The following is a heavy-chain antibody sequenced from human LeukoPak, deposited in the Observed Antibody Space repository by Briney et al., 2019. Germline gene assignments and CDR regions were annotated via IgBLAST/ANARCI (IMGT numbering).Heavy chain of an antibody. CDR2: ISAYNGNT. V-gene: IGHV1-18*01. Sequence: ASVKVSCKASGYTFTSYGISWVRQAPGQGLEWMGWISAYNGNTNYAQKLQGRVTMTTDTSTSTAYMELRSLRSDDTAVYYCARDKVHASSFTDAFDYWGQGTLVTVSS. CDR1: GYTFTSYG. CDR3: ARDKVHASSFTDAFDY. D-gene: IGHD3-16*01. J-gene: IGHJ4*02.